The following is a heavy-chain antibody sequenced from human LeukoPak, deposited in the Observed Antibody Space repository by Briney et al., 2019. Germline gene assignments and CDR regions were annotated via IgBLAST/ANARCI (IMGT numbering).Heavy chain of an antibody. Sequence: ASVXXSCKASGYTFTSHGISWVRQAPGQGLEWMGWISAYNGNTNYAQKLQGRVTMTTDTSTSTAYMELRSLRSDDTAVYYCARETVDYGWFDPWGQGTLVTVSS. CDR2: ISAYNGNT. V-gene: IGHV1-18*01. D-gene: IGHD3-16*01. CDR1: GYTFTSHG. J-gene: IGHJ5*02. CDR3: ARETVDYGWFDP.